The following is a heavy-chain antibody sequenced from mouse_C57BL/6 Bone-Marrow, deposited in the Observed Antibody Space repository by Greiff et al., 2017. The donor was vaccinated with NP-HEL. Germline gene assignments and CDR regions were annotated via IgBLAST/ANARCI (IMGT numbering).Heavy chain of an antibody. CDR3: AREFDGYPYYFDY. Sequence: DVKLVESGGGLVKPGGSLKLSCAASGFTFSSYAMSWVRQTPEKRLEWVATISDGGSYTYYPDNVKGRFTISRDNAKNNLYLQMSHLKSEDTAMYYCAREFDGYPYYFDYWGQGTTLTVSS. J-gene: IGHJ2*01. CDR2: ISDGGSYT. CDR1: GFTFSSYA. D-gene: IGHD2-3*01. V-gene: IGHV5-4*01.